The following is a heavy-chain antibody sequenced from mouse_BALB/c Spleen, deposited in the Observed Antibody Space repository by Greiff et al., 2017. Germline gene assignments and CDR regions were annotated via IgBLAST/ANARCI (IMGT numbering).Heavy chain of an antibody. CDR3: ANYGYDLYYFDY. J-gene: IGHJ2*01. CDR2: INPSSGYT. Sequence: QVQLQQSAAELARPGASVKMSCKASGYTFTSYTMHWVKQRPGQGLEWIGYINPSSGYTEYNQKFKDKTTLTADKSSSTAYMQLSSLTSEDSAVYYCANYGYDLYYFDYWGQGTTLTVSS. V-gene: IGHV1-4*02. CDR1: GYTFTSYT. D-gene: IGHD2-2*01.